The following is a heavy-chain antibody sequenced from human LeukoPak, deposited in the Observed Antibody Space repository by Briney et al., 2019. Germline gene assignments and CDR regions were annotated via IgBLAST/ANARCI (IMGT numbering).Heavy chain of an antibody. CDR1: GGTFSSYA. Sequence: SVKVSCKASGGTFSSYAISWVRQAPGQGLEWMGGMIPIFGTANYAQKFQGRVTITADKSTSTAYMELSSLRSEDTAVYYCARDGGYCSGGSCSNDAFDIWGQGTMVTVSS. CDR3: ARDGGYCSGGSCSNDAFDI. D-gene: IGHD2-15*01. V-gene: IGHV1-69*06. J-gene: IGHJ3*02. CDR2: MIPIFGTA.